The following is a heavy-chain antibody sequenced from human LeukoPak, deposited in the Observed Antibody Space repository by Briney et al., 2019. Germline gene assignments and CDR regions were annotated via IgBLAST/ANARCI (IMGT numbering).Heavy chain of an antibody. Sequence: VSVKVSCKASGYTFTGYYMHWVRQAPGQGLEWMGWINPNSGGTNYAQKFQGWVTMTRDTSISTAYMELSRLRSDDTAVYYCARDRGNSGYDYWGQGTLVTVSS. J-gene: IGHJ4*02. CDR3: ARDRGNSGYDY. CDR1: GYTFTGYY. CDR2: INPNSGGT. V-gene: IGHV1-2*04. D-gene: IGHD5-12*01.